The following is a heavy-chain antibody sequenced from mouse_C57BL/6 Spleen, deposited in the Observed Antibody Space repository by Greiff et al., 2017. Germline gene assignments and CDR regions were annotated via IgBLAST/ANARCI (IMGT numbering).Heavy chain of an antibody. CDR1: GFTFTDYY. CDR3: VRAGSSAADYAMDY. CDR2: IRNKANGYPT. V-gene: IGHV7-4*01. J-gene: IGHJ4*01. Sequence: EVKLVESGGGLVQPGASLRLSCAASGFTFTDYYMSWVRQPPGKAPEWLALIRNKANGYPTEYTASVKGRFTISRDNSQNILYLQMITRMAEDSATYYGVRAGSSAADYAMDYWGQGTSVTVSS. D-gene: IGHD3-1*01.